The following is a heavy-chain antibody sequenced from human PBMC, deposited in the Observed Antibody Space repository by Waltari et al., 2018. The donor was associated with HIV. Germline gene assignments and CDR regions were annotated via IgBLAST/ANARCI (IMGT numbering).Heavy chain of an antibody. CDR3: ARRRAQGDFDY. Sequence: QVQLQESGPGLVKPSETLSLICAVSGYSLSRGYNWGWIRQPPGEGLEWIGSTSYSEGTYYNPSLRSRVTISLDTSKNQFSLNLNSVTAADTALYFCARRRAQGDFDYWGQGTLVTVSS. CDR2: TSYSEGT. J-gene: IGHJ4*02. CDR1: GYSLSRGYN. D-gene: IGHD1-26*01. V-gene: IGHV4-38-2*01.